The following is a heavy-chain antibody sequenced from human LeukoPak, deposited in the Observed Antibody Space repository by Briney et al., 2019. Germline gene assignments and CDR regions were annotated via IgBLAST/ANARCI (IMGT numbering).Heavy chain of an antibody. V-gene: IGHV3-23*01. CDR1: GFTFSSYA. D-gene: IGHD6-13*01. CDR2: ISGSGGST. Sequence: GGSLRLSCAASGFTFSSYAMSWVRQAPGKGLEWVSAISGSGGSTYYTDSVKGRFTISRDNSKNTLYLQMNSLRAEDTAVYYCAKVAYHLNSSSWYQDAFDIWGQGTMVTVSS. CDR3: AKVAYHLNSSSWYQDAFDI. J-gene: IGHJ3*02.